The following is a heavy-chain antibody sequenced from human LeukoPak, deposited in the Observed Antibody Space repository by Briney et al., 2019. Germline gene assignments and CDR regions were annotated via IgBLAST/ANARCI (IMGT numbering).Heavy chain of an antibody. V-gene: IGHV3-30*18. CDR2: ISYDGSNK. CDR1: GFTFSSYG. J-gene: IGHJ4*02. Sequence: GGSLRLSCAASGFTFSSYGMHWVRQAPGKGLEWVAVISYDGSNKYYADSVKGRFTISRDNSKNTLYLQMNSLRAEDTAVYYCAKHGTYDYVWGSFDYWGQGTLVAVSS. CDR3: AKHGTYDYVWGSFDY. D-gene: IGHD3-16*01.